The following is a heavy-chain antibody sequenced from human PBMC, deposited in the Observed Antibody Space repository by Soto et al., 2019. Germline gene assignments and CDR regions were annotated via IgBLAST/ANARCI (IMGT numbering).Heavy chain of an antibody. CDR2: ISGSGGST. V-gene: IGHV3-23*01. CDR3: ARDVYCSSTSCYNGKPFDY. CDR1: GFTFSSYA. Sequence: XESLQLSCAASGFTFSSYAVSWVRQAPGKGLEWVSAISGSGGSTYYADSVKGRFTISRDNSKNTLYLQMNSLRAEDTAVYYCARDVYCSSTSCYNGKPFDYWGQGTLVTVSS. J-gene: IGHJ4*02. D-gene: IGHD2-2*02.